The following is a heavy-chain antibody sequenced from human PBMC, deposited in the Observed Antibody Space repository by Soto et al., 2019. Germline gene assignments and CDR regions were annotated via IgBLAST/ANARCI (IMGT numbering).Heavy chain of an antibody. CDR1: GGSISSSSYY. Sequence: SETLSPTSTVSGGSISSSSYYWGWIRQPPGKGLEWIGSIYYSGSTYYNPSLKSRVTISVDTSKNQFSLKLSSVTAADTAVYYCARQEGVSSSWRSYYYYGMDVWGQGTTVT. V-gene: IGHV4-39*01. J-gene: IGHJ6*02. CDR3: ARQEGVSSSWRSYYYYGMDV. D-gene: IGHD6-13*01. CDR2: IYYSGST.